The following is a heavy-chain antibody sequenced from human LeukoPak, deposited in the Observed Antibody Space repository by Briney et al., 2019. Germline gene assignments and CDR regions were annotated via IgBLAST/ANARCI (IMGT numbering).Heavy chain of an antibody. Sequence: SETLSLTCTVSGGSVSSGSYYWSWIRQPPGKGLEWIGYIYYSGSTNYNPSLKSRVTISVDTSKNQFSLKLSSVTAADTAVYYCARERTVTTLFDYWGQGTLVTVSS. CDR3: ARERTVTTLFDY. J-gene: IGHJ4*02. CDR2: IYYSGST. V-gene: IGHV4-61*01. CDR1: GGSVSSGSYY. D-gene: IGHD4-17*01.